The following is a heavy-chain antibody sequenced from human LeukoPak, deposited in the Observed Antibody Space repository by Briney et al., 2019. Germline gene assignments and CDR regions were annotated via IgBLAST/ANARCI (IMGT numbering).Heavy chain of an antibody. CDR2: MNPNSGNT. D-gene: IGHD3-22*01. V-gene: IGHV1-8*02. Sequence: GASVKVSCKASGYTFTGYYMHWVRQAPGQGLEWMGWMNPNSGNTGYAQKFQGRVTMTRNTSISTAYMELSSLRSEDTAVYYCARGWDYYDSSALTASYYYYGMDVWGQGTTVTVSS. J-gene: IGHJ6*02. CDR3: ARGWDYYDSSALTASYYYYGMDV. CDR1: GYTFTGYY.